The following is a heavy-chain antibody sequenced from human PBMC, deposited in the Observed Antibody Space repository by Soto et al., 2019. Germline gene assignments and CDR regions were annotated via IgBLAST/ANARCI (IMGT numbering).Heavy chain of an antibody. D-gene: IGHD3-22*01. V-gene: IGHV3-23*01. CDR3: AKDRLTPRVVVSAFDY. CDR2: ISGSGGST. Sequence: PGGSLRLSCAASGFTFSSYAMSWVRQAPGKGLEWISAISGSGGSTYYADSVKGRFTISRDNSKNTLYLQMNSLRAEDTAVYYCAKDRLTPRVVVSAFDYWGQGTLVTVSS. J-gene: IGHJ4*02. CDR1: GFTFSSYA.